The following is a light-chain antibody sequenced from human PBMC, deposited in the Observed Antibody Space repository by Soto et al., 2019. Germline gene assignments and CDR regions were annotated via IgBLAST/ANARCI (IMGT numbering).Light chain of an antibody. J-gene: IGKJ1*01. CDR1: QSVSRY. Sequence: EIVLTQSPGTLSLPPGERADISGRASQSVSRYLAWYPQKPGQAPSLLIYAASSRATGIPDRFSASGSGTAFTLTISRLETEEFGVYYCQQYGRSPVTFGQGTKVDIK. CDR3: QQYGRSPVT. V-gene: IGKV3-20*01. CDR2: AAS.